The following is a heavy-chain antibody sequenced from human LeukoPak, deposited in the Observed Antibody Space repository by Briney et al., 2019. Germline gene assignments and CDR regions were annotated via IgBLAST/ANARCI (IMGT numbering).Heavy chain of an antibody. Sequence: SQTLSLTCTVSVGSISSGDYYWSWIRQPPGKGLEWIGYIYYSGSTYYNPSLKSRVTISVDTSKNQFSLKLSSVTAADTAVYYCARDCSSTSCFCSWGQGTLVTVSS. CDR1: VGSISSGDYY. V-gene: IGHV4-30-4*08. J-gene: IGHJ4*02. D-gene: IGHD2-2*01. CDR3: ARDCSSTSCFCS. CDR2: IYYSGST.